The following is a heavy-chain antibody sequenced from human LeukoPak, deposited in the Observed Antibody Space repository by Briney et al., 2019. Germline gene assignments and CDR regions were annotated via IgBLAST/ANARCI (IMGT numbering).Heavy chain of an antibody. J-gene: IGHJ4*02. Sequence: GGSLRLSCAASGFTFRSYCMAWVRQAPGKGLEWVANIKENESAKHQADSVKGRFTISRDNAQNSVYLQMSSLRGEGTGVYFCARDVGGSLDYWGQGALVTVSS. CDR3: ARDVGGSLDY. V-gene: IGHV3-7*01. CDR1: GFTFRSYC. D-gene: IGHD1-26*01. CDR2: IKENESAK.